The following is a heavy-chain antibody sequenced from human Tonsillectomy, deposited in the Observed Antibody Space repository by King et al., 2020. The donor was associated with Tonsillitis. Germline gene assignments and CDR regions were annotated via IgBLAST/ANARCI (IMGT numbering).Heavy chain of an antibody. Sequence: EVQLVESGGGLVKPGGSLRLSCAASGFTFSSYSMNWVRQAPGKGLEWVSSISSSSSYIYYADSVKGRFTISRDNAKNSLYLQMNSLRAEDTAVYYCARDQRRGPSYYDYGMDVWGQGTTVTVSS. V-gene: IGHV3-21*01. J-gene: IGHJ6*02. CDR1: GFTFSSYS. CDR2: ISSSSSYI. CDR3: ARDQRRGPSYYDYGMDV.